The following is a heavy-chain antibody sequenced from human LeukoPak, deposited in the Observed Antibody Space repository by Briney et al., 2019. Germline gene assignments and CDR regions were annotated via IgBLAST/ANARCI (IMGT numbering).Heavy chain of an antibody. D-gene: IGHD3-22*01. J-gene: IGHJ3*02. CDR1: GGSISSSPYY. CDR2: IYYSGTT. Sequence: SETLSLTCTVSGGSISSSPYYWGWIRQPPGKGLEWIGSIYYSGTTHYNPSLESRVTISVDTSKNQFSLRLSSVTAADTAVYYCAGVVVLDAFDIWGQGTMVTVSS. V-gene: IGHV4-39*07. CDR3: AGVVVLDAFDI.